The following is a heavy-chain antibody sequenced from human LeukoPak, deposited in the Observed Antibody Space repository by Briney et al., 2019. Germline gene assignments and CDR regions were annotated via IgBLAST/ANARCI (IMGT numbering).Heavy chain of an antibody. CDR3: ARDMTTVSGVYYYGMDV. Sequence: GGSLRLSCAASGFTFSSYSMNWVRQAPGKGLEWVSSISSSSGYIYYADSVKGRFTISRDNAKNSLYLQMNSLRAEDTAVYYCARDMTTVSGVYYYGMDVWGQGTTVTVSS. CDR2: ISSSSGYI. V-gene: IGHV3-21*01. CDR1: GFTFSSYS. J-gene: IGHJ6*02. D-gene: IGHD4-17*01.